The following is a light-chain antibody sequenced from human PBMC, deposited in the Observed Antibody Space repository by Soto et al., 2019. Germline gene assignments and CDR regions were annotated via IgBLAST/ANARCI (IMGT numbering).Light chain of an antibody. Sequence: EIVLTQSPGTLSLSPGERATLSCRASQSVSSYLAWYQQKPGQAPRLLIYGASRRATGFPDRFSGSGPGTDFTLTISRLEPEDFAVYYCQQYGGSPWTCGQGTKVDI. V-gene: IGKV3-20*01. J-gene: IGKJ1*01. CDR1: QSVSSY. CDR2: GAS. CDR3: QQYGGSPWT.